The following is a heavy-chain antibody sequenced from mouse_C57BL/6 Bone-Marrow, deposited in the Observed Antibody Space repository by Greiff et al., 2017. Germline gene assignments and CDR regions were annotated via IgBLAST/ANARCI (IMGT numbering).Heavy chain of an antibody. CDR3: APMVTTSYYFDY. CDR2: IDPANGTI. D-gene: IGHD2-3*01. V-gene: IGHV14-3*01. Sequence: EVQGVESVAELVRPGASVKLSCTASGFTIKNTYMHWVKQRPEQGLEWIGWIDPANGTIKYAAKFQGKATITADTSSNTAYLQLSSLTSEDAAIYYYAPMVTTSYYFDYWGQGTTLTVSS. CDR1: GFTIKNTY. J-gene: IGHJ2*01.